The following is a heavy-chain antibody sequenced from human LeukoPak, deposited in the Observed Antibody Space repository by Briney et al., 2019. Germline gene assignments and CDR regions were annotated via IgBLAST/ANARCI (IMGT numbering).Heavy chain of an antibody. CDR1: GFTFSSYG. J-gene: IGHJ4*02. D-gene: IGHD5-18*01. CDR2: IWYDGSNK. V-gene: IGHV3-33*01. Sequence: GGSLRLSCAASGFTFSSYGMHWVRQAPGKGLEWVAVIWYDGSNKYYADSVKGRFTISRDNSKNTLYLQMNSLRAEDTAVYYCARARLFGEYSYGYADVQDYWGQGTLVTVSS. CDR3: ARARLFGEYSYGYADVQDY.